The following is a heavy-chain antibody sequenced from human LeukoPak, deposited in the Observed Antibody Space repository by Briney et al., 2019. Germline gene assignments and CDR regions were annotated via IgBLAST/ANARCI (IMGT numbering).Heavy chain of an antibody. CDR1: GYTFTSYD. V-gene: IGHV1-8*02. J-gene: IGHJ4*02. CDR3: ARVNYDDVWGSYRSPLDY. Sequence: ASVKVSCKASGYTFTSYDINWVRRATGQGLEWMGGMNHNSGNTGYAQKLQGRVTMTTDTSTSTAYMELRSLRSDDTAVYYCARVNYDDVWGSYRSPLDYWGQGTLVTVSS. CDR2: MNHNSGNT. D-gene: IGHD3-16*02.